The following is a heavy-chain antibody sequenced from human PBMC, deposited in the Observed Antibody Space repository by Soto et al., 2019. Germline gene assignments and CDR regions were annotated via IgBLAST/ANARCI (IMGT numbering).Heavy chain of an antibody. CDR3: ARGATVTHSDY. CDR2: VSYSGTT. Sequence: WTWIRQPQGKGLEWIGFVSYSGTTKYNASLKSRVTISVDTSRSQISLKVSSVTAADTAVYYCARGATVTHSDYWGQGTLVTVSS. J-gene: IGHJ4*02. V-gene: IGHV4-59*01. D-gene: IGHD4-17*01.